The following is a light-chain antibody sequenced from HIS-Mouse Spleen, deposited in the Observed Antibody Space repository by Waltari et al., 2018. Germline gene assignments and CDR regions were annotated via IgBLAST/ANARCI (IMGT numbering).Light chain of an antibody. CDR2: EDS. Sequence: SYELTQPPSVSVSPGQTARITCSGDALPKKYAYWYQQKSGQAPLLVIYEDSKRPPGIPERFPGCSSGTMATLTISGAQVEDGADYYCYSTDSSGTHRVFGGGTKLTVL. CDR1: ALPKKY. J-gene: IGLJ2*01. CDR3: YSTDSSGTHRV. V-gene: IGLV3-10*01.